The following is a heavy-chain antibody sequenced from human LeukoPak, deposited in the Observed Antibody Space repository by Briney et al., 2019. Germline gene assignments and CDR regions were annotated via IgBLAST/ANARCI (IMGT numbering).Heavy chain of an antibody. CDR3: ARGLVGYYDSSGYYYHGDAFDI. CDR1: GGSISSYY. Sequence: SETLSLTYTVSGGSISSYYWSWIRQPPGKGLEWIGYIYYSGSTNYNPSLKSRVTISVDTSKNQFSLKLSSVTAADTAVYYCARGLVGYYDSSGYYYHGDAFDIWGQGTMVTVSS. J-gene: IGHJ3*02. V-gene: IGHV4-59*01. D-gene: IGHD3-22*01. CDR2: IYYSGST.